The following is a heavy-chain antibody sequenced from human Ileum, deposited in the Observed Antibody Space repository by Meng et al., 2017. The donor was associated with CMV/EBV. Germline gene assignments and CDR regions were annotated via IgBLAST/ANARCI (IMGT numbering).Heavy chain of an antibody. D-gene: IGHD2-2*02. Sequence: GESLKISCAASGFTFSSSVMSWVRQGPGKGLEWVSYISSSSSTIYYADSVKGRFTISRDNAKNSLYLQMNSLRAEDTAVYYCARAPESIQYGMDVWGQGTTVTVSS. J-gene: IGHJ6*02. CDR3: ARAPESIQYGMDV. CDR2: ISSSSSTI. CDR1: GFTFSSSV. V-gene: IGHV3-48*04.